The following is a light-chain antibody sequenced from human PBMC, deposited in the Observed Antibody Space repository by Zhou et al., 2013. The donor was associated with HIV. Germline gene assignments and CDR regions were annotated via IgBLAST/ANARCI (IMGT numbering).Light chain of an antibody. V-gene: IGKV1-27*01. CDR2: GAS. J-gene: IGKJ1*01. Sequence: DIQMTQSPSSLSASVGDTVTITCRASQGISNYLAWYQQKPGEVPKLLIYGASTLQSGVPSRFSGSGSGTDFTLTISSLQPEDVATYYCHRYDSAPWTFGQGTKGGNQT. CDR3: HRYDSAPWT. CDR1: QGISNY.